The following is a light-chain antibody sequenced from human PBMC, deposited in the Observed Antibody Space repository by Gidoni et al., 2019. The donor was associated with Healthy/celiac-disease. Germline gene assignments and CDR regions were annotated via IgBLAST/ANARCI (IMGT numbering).Light chain of an antibody. J-gene: IGKJ1*01. Sequence: DIYMTPSPSSLSASVGDRVTITCRAIHGIRNDLGWHQQKPGTAPKRLNDAATSLKSGVPSRCSGSGSGTEFTITSSSLQAEDFATYYCLQHNSYPWTFGQGTKVEIK. CDR1: HGIRND. CDR2: AAT. CDR3: LQHNSYPWT. V-gene: IGKV1-17*01.